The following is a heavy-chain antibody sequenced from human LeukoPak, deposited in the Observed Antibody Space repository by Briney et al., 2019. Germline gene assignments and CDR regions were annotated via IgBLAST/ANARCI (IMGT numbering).Heavy chain of an antibody. CDR1: GFTFSSYA. CDR2: ISGSGGST. Sequence: GGSLRLSCAASGFTFSSYAMSWVRQAPGKGLEWVSAISGSGGSTYYADSVKGRFTIPRDNSKNTLYLQMNSLRAEDTAVYSCAKDGGEGYCSSTSCLVGSEFQHWGQGTLVTVSS. CDR3: AKDGGEGYCSSTSCLVGSEFQH. V-gene: IGHV3-23*01. J-gene: IGHJ1*01. D-gene: IGHD2-2*01.